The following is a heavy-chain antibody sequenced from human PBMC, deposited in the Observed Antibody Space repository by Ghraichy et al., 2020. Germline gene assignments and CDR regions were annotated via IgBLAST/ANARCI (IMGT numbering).Heavy chain of an antibody. V-gene: IGHV4-34*01. Sequence: QTLSLTCAVYGGSFSGYYWSWIRQPPGKGLEWIGEINHSGSTNYNPSLKSRVTISVDTSKNQFSLKLSSVTAADTAVYYCARDKRVLIRGYYYYYYGMDVWGQGTTVTVSS. CDR1: GGSFSGYY. J-gene: IGHJ6*02. CDR2: INHSGST. CDR3: ARDKRVLIRGYYYYYYGMDV. D-gene: IGHD3-10*01.